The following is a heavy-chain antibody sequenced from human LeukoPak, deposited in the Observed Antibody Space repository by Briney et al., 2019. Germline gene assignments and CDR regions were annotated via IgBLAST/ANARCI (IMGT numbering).Heavy chain of an antibody. Sequence: GGSLRLSCVASGFTFSSYCMHWVRQDPRKGLVWVSRINGDGRTINYADSVRGRFTISRDNAKNTLYLQMNTLRVEDTAVYYCTRDLMDYDLSTGLHHYYMDVWGQGTTVTVSS. CDR3: TRDLMDYDLSTGLHHYYMDV. D-gene: IGHD3-9*01. V-gene: IGHV3-74*01. CDR2: INGDGRTI. CDR1: GFTFSSYC. J-gene: IGHJ6*02.